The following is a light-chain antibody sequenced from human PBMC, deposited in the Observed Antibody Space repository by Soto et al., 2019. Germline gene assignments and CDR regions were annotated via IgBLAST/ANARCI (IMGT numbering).Light chain of an antibody. J-gene: IGKJ1*01. V-gene: IGKV1-39*01. Sequence: DIQLTQSPSSLTASVGDRVTITCRASQTIRTYLNWYQQKPGMAPQLLIYGASTVQSGVPSRFSGSGSGTDFTLTISSLQPEDFATYYCQQTFSTLPWTFGPGTQVDIK. CDR3: QQTFSTLPWT. CDR2: GAS. CDR1: QTIRTY.